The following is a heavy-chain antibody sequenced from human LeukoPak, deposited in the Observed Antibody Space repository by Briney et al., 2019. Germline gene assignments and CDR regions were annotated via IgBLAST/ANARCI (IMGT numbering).Heavy chain of an antibody. D-gene: IGHD5-24*01. J-gene: IGHJ4*02. Sequence: GASVKLSCKASGGTFSIYAISWVRQAPGQGLEWTGGIIPIFGTANYAQKFQGRVTITADESTSTAYMELSSLRSEDTAVYYCARVEMATQGDFDYWGEGTLVTVSS. CDR3: ARVEMATQGDFDY. V-gene: IGHV1-69*13. CDR2: IIPIFGTA. CDR1: GGTFSIYA.